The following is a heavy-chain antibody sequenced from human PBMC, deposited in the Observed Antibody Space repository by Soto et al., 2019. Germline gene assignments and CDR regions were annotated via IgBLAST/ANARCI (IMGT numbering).Heavy chain of an antibody. Sequence: GGSLRLSCAASGFTFSSYGMQWVRQAPGKGLEWVAVISYDGSNKYYADSVKGRFTISRDNSKNTLYLQMNSLRAEDTAVYYCAKGGPLYCSGGSCYSGDYFDYWGQGTLVTVSS. D-gene: IGHD2-15*01. V-gene: IGHV3-30*18. J-gene: IGHJ4*02. CDR3: AKGGPLYCSGGSCYSGDYFDY. CDR2: ISYDGSNK. CDR1: GFTFSSYG.